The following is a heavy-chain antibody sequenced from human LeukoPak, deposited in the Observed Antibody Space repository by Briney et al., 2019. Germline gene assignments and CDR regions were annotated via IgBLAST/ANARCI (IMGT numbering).Heavy chain of an antibody. CDR2: MNPNSGNT. J-gene: IGHJ6*03. Sequence: ASVKVSRKASGYTFTSYDINWVRQATGQGLEWMGWMNPNSGNTGYAQKFQGRVTMTRNTSISTAYMELSSLRSEDTAVYYCARNYDYYYYMDVWGKGTTVTVSS. V-gene: IGHV1-8*01. CDR1: GYTFTSYD. CDR3: ARNYDYYYYMDV. D-gene: IGHD4-11*01.